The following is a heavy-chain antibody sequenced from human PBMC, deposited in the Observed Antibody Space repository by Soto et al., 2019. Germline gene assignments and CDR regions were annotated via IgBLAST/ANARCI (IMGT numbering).Heavy chain of an antibody. J-gene: IGHJ5*02. D-gene: IGHD6-13*01. CDR3: ARDEEQLARGWFDP. CDR2: ISAYNGNT. CDR1: GYTLPSYG. Sequence: SVQVSCKATGYTLPSYGLSWVRQAPGQGLEWMGGISAYNGNTNYAQKLQGRDTMTTDTCTSTAYMELRSLRSDDTAVYYCARDEEQLARGWFDPWGQGTLVTVSS. V-gene: IGHV1-18*04.